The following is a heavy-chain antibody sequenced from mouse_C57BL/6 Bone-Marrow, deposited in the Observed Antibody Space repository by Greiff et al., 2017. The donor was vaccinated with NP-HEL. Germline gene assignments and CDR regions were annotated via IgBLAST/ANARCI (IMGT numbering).Heavy chain of an antibody. V-gene: IGHV5-9-1*02. D-gene: IGHD2-12*01. CDR1: GFTFSSYA. Sequence: EVQGVESGAGLVKPGGSLKLSCAASGFTFSSYAMSWVRQTPEKRLEWVAYISSGGDYIYYADTVKGRFTISSDNARNTLYLQMNSLKSEDTAMYYCTRALYDRFADWGQGTLVTVSA. J-gene: IGHJ3*01. CDR3: TRALYDRFAD. CDR2: ISSGGDYI.